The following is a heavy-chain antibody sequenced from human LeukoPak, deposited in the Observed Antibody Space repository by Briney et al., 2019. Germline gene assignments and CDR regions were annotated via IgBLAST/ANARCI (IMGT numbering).Heavy chain of an antibody. J-gene: IGHJ3*02. CDR3: AREGDAFDI. V-gene: IGHV3-33*08. Sequence: GGSLRLSCAASGFTVNNNYMNWVRQAPGKGLEWVAVIWYDGSNKYYADSVKGRFAVSRDNAKNSVYLQMSSLRAEDTAVYYCAREGDAFDIWGHGTMVTVSS. CDR1: GFTVNNNY. CDR2: IWYDGSNK.